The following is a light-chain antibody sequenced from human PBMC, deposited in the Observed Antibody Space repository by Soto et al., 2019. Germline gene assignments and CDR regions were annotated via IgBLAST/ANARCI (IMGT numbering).Light chain of an antibody. CDR3: QNYGSSPEIFT. Sequence: ENVLTQSPGTLSLSPGERVTLSCRASQSVSSNYLAWYQQKPGQAPRLLIYDASSRATGIPDKFIGGGSGSDFSLTIARLEPEDSAFYYCQNYGSSPEIFTFGPGTKVEIK. CDR2: DAS. V-gene: IGKV3-20*01. J-gene: IGKJ3*01. CDR1: QSVSSNY.